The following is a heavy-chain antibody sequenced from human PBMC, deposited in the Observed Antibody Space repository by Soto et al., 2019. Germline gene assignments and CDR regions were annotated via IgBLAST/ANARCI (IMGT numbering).Heavy chain of an antibody. CDR2: INHSGST. Sequence: SETLSLTCAVYGGSFSCYYWSWIRQPPGKGLEWIGEINHSGSTNYNPSLKSRVTISVDTSKNQFSLKLSSVTAADTAVYYCARGRSLDYDYVWGSPRGAFDIWGEGTMVTDSS. V-gene: IGHV4-34*01. J-gene: IGHJ3*02. CDR1: GGSFSCYY. D-gene: IGHD3-16*01. CDR3: ARGRSLDYDYVWGSPRGAFDI.